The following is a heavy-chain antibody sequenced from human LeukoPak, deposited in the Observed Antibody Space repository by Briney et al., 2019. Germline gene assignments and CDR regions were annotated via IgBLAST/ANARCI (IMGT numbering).Heavy chain of an antibody. CDR2: INPDTDFT. D-gene: IGHD3-16*01. CDR1: GYRFTDDY. CDR3: APTSEAYTSNWSV. J-gene: IGHJ4*02. Sequence: ASVKVSCKTSGYRFTDDYIHWVRQAPGQGLEWMGWINPDTDFTNYAPKFRGRVIMTRGTSISTAYMEVRRLTFDDTAIYYCAPTSEAYTSNWSVWGQGTLVTVPS. V-gene: IGHV1-2*02.